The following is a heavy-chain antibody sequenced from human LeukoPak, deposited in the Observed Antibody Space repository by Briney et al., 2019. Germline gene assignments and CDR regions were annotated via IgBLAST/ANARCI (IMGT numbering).Heavy chain of an antibody. J-gene: IGHJ4*02. CDR3: ARVSGSGFFFDY. CDR2: IYSGDGS. D-gene: IGHD3-10*01. Sequence: GGYLRLSCAASGFSVSSNYMIWVRQAPGKGLEWVSVIYSGDGSYYASSVRGRFTISRDNSKNTLSLQMNSLRAEDTAVYYCARVSGSGFFFDYWGQGTLVTVSS. CDR1: GFSVSSNY. V-gene: IGHV3-53*05.